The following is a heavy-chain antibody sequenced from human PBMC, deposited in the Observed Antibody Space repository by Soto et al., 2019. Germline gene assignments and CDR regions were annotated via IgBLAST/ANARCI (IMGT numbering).Heavy chain of an antibody. CDR2: INHSGST. J-gene: IGHJ3*02. V-gene: IGHV4-34*01. CDR1: GGSFSGYY. Sequence: PSETLSLTCAVYGGSFSGYYWSWIRQPPGKGLEWIGEINHSGSTNYNPSLKSRVTISVDTSKNQFSLKLSSVTAADTAVYYCARSGRIAARPGAFDIWGQGTMVTVSS. CDR3: ARSGRIAARPGAFDI. D-gene: IGHD6-6*01.